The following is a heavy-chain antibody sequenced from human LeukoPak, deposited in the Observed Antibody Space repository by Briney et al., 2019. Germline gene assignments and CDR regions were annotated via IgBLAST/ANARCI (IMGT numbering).Heavy chain of an antibody. CDR3: ARAPTTGTTSYFDY. Sequence: SETLSLTCNVYGGSVNSVSHYWRWIRQPPGKGLEWIGYVFYGGNTNYNPSLKSRVTISVDTSKNHFSLQLRSVTAANTAVYYCARAPTTGTTSYFDYWGQGTLVTVS. J-gene: IGHJ4*02. D-gene: IGHD1-1*01. CDR1: GGSVNSVSHY. CDR2: VFYGGNT. V-gene: IGHV4-61*03.